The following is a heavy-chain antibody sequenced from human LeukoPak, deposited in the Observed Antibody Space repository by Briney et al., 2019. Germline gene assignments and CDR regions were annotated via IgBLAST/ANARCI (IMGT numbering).Heavy chain of an antibody. D-gene: IGHD2-2*01. J-gene: IGHJ5*02. V-gene: IGHV1-18*01. CDR2: ISAYNANT. CDR3: ARLRVPATWFDP. Sequence: ASVKISCKASGYIFSSFGISWMRQAPGQGLGWLGWISAYNANTNYAQKFQGRLTMTTDTSTSTAYMELMSLSSDDTAVYYCARLRVPATWFDPWGQGTPVTVSA. CDR1: GYIFSSFG.